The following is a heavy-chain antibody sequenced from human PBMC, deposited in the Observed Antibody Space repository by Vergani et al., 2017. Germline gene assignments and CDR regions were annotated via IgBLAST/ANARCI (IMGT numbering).Heavy chain of an antibody. D-gene: IGHD6-19*01. CDR3: ARGVAVAPDWFDP. Sequence: QVQLQESGPGLVKPSQTLSLTCTVSGGSISSGGYYWSWIRQHPGKGLEWIGYIYYSGSTNYNPSLKSRVTISVDTSKNQFSLKLSSVTAADTAVYYCARGVAVAPDWFDPWGQGTLVTVSS. V-gene: IGHV4-31*03. J-gene: IGHJ5*02. CDR2: IYYSGST. CDR1: GGSISSGGYY.